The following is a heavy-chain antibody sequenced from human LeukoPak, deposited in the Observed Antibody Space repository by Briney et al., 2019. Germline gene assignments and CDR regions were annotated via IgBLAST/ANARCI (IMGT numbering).Heavy chain of an antibody. V-gene: IGHV4-59*11. J-gene: IGHJ4*02. D-gene: IGHD5-18*01. Sequence: SETLSLTCTVSGGSISSHYWSWIRQPPGKGLEWIAYLFDSVNTKDNPSLQSRLTLSADTSKNQFSLRLSSVTAADTAVYYCATIKRGSIFGYFDSWGQGIKVTVFS. CDR2: LFDSVNT. CDR1: GGSISSHY. CDR3: ATIKRGSIFGYFDS.